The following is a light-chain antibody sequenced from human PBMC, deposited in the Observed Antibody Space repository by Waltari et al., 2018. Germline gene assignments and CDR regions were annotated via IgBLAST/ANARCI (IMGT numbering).Light chain of an antibody. Sequence: EIVLKQSPATLSLSPGDRATLSCRASQSVNSYLAWYQLKPGQAPRLLIYDASNRATGIPARFSGSGSGTDFTLTISSLEPEDFAVYYCQQRSSWPITFGGGTKVEIK. CDR2: DAS. J-gene: IGKJ4*01. CDR3: QQRSSWPIT. V-gene: IGKV3-11*01. CDR1: QSVNSY.